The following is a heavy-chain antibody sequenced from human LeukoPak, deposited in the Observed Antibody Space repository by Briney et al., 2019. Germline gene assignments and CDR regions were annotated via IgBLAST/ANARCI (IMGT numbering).Heavy chain of an antibody. CDR3: SKVGQLVFDY. CDR1: GYTFTNDY. V-gene: IGHV1-46*03. J-gene: IGHJ4*02. D-gene: IGHD6-6*01. CDR2: INPGDGTT. Sequence: GASVKVCCKTSGYTFTNDYMHWVRQAPGQGLEWMGVINPGDGTTKYAQKFQGRVTMTRDTSTSTLYMELSSLRSEDTAMYYCSKVGQLVFDYWGQGTLVTVSS.